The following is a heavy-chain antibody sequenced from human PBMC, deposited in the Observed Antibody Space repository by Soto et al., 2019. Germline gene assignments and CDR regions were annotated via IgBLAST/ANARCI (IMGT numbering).Heavy chain of an antibody. J-gene: IGHJ6*02. CDR3: TTALYGSGSYYPYYYGMDV. D-gene: IGHD3-10*01. Sequence: PGGSLSLSCAASGFTFSNAWMNWVRQAPGKGLEWVGRIKTKTDVGTTDYAAPVKGRFTISRDDSKNTLYLQMNSLKTEDTAVYYCTTALYGSGSYYPYYYGMDVWGQGTTVTVSS. CDR2: IKTKTDVGTT. CDR1: GFTFSNAW. V-gene: IGHV3-15*07.